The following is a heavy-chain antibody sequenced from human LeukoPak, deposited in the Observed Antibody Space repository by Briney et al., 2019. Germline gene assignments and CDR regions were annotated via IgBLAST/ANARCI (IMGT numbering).Heavy chain of an antibody. J-gene: IGHJ4*02. V-gene: IGHV3-30-3*01. CDR1: GFTFSSYL. Sequence: GGPLRLSCAASGFTFSSYLMHWVRQAPGKGLEWVAVISYDGSNKYYADSVKGRFTISRDNSKNTLYLQMNSLRAEDTAVYYCARDEGGVRGDNYYFDYWGQGTLVTVSS. CDR2: ISYDGSNK. D-gene: IGHD3-10*01. CDR3: ARDEGGVRGDNYYFDY.